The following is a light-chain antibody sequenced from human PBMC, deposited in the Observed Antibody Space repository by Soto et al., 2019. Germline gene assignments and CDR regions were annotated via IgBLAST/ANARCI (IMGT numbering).Light chain of an antibody. CDR1: QSISSW. J-gene: IGKJ1*01. Sequence: DIPMTQSPSTLSASVGDRVTITCRASQSISSWLAWYQQKPGKAPKLLIYKASSLESGVPSRCSGSGSGTEFTLTISSLQPDDFATYYCQQYNSYPWTFGQGTKVEIK. V-gene: IGKV1-5*03. CDR3: QQYNSYPWT. CDR2: KAS.